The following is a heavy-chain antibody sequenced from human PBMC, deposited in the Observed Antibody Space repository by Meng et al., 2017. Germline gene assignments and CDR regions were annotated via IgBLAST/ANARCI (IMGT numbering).Heavy chain of an antibody. CDR1: GDSGSSNSAA. V-gene: IGHV6-1*01. J-gene: IGHJ4*02. Sequence: QTQRPQSGPGLVKPSPTLSLICAISGDSGSSNSAAWNWIRQSPSRGLEWLGRAYYRSKWYHDYAESVKSRISIDPDTSKNQFSLQLRSVTPEDSAVYYCARGSYSFDSWGQRTLVTVSS. D-gene: IGHD1-26*01. CDR2: AYYRSKWYH. CDR3: ARGSYSFDS.